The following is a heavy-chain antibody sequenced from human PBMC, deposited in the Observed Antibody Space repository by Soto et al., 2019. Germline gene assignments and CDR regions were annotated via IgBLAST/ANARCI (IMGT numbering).Heavy chain of an antibody. CDR1: GASINSGGFY. CDR3: ARGSAAGTRWFDP. D-gene: IGHD6-13*01. V-gene: IGHV4-31*03. Sequence: PSETLSLTCTVSGASINSGGFYWSWVRQFPGKGLEWIGYIDYRGRTFYNPSLKSRATISRDTSKSQFSLEVNSVTAADTAVFFCARGSAAGTRWFDPWGQGTLVTVSS. J-gene: IGHJ5*02. CDR2: IDYRGRT.